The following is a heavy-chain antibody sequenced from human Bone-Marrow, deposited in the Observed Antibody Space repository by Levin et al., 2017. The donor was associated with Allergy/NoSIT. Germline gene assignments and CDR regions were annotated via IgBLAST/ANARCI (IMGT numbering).Heavy chain of an antibody. J-gene: IGHJ4*02. D-gene: IGHD3-9*01. CDR1: GGSVRTDTYY. CDR3: ARDDYSDFTGWV. Sequence: SQTLSLPCTVSGGSVRTDTYYWSWIRQPPGKGLEWIGYISSSGSTSYNPSLMRRVTISMHTSKNQFSLKLTSVTPADTAVYYCARDDYSDFTGWVWGQGSLVAVSS. CDR2: ISSSGST. V-gene: IGHV4-61*01.